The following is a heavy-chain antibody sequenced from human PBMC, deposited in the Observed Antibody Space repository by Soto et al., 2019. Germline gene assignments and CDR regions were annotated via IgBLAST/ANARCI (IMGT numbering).Heavy chain of an antibody. Sequence: PSATLSLTCTVSGGSISSYYWSWIRQPPGKGLEWIGYIYYSGSTNYNPSLKSRVTISVDTSKNQFSLKLSSVTAADTAVFYCARHVIYGDYARYYFDYWGQGTLVTVSS. CDR3: ARHVIYGDYARYYFDY. D-gene: IGHD4-17*01. V-gene: IGHV4-59*08. CDR2: IYYSGST. J-gene: IGHJ4*02. CDR1: GGSISSYY.